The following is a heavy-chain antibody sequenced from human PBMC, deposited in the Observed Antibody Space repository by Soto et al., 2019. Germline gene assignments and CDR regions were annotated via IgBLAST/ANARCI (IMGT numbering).Heavy chain of an antibody. CDR2: IHYSGTT. D-gene: IGHD3-10*01. CDR1: GGSISSSDYY. V-gene: IGHV4-39*01. J-gene: IGHJ4*02. CDR3: ARRGSASYWIDY. Sequence: PSETLSLTCTVSGGSISSSDYYWGWIRQPPGKGLEWIGGIHYSGTTYYNPSLKSRVTVSVDTSKNQFSLKLTSVTAADTAVYYCARRGSASYWIDYWGQGTLVTVSS.